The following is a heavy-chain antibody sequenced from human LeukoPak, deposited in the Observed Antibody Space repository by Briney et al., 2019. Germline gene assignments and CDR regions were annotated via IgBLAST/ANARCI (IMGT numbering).Heavy chain of an antibody. J-gene: IGHJ4*02. Sequence: GGSLRLSCAASGLTFSNYDMSWVRQAPGKGLEWVSAISASGGTTYYADSVKGRFTISRDNSKNALYLLMNSLRAGDTAVYYCTKRARLDGSGTYPLDYWGQGTPVSVSS. D-gene: IGHD3-10*01. V-gene: IGHV3-23*01. CDR3: TKRARLDGSGTYPLDY. CDR2: ISASGGTT. CDR1: GLTFSNYD.